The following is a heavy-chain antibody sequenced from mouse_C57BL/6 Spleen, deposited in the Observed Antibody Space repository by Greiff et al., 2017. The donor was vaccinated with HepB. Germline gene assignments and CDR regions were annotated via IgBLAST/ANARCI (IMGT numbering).Heavy chain of an antibody. CDR2: ISSGSSTI. D-gene: IGHD1-1*01. J-gene: IGHJ4*01. CDR1: GFTFSDYG. V-gene: IGHV5-17*01. CDR3: ASLITTVVATDYAMDY. Sequence: EVHLVESGGGLVKPGGSLKLSCAASGFTFSDYGMHWVRQAPEKGLEWVAYISSGSSTIYYADTVKGRFTISRDNAKNTLFLQMTSLRSEDTAMYYCASLITTVVATDYAMDYWGQGTSVTVSS.